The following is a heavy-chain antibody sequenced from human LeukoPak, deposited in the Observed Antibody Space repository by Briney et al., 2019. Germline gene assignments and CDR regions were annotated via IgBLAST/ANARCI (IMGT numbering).Heavy chain of an antibody. V-gene: IGHV3-43*02. D-gene: IGHD4/OR15-4a*01. CDR3: AKDLGPRGAAWFDP. Sequence: GGSLRLSCAASGFTFDDYAMHWVRQAPGKGLEWVALISGGRGSTYYAESVKGRFTISRDNNKNSLYLQLNSLRTEDTAFYYCAKDLGPRGAAWFDPWGQGTLVTVSS. CDR1: GFTFDDYA. CDR2: ISGGRGST. J-gene: IGHJ5*02.